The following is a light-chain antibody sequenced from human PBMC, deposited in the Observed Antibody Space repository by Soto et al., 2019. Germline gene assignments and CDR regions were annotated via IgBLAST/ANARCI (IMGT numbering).Light chain of an antibody. CDR1: QDINNY. CDR3: QQCDNLPVT. J-gene: IGKJ4*01. CDR2: DAS. Sequence: DIPMTQSPSSLSASVGDRVTITCQASQDINNYLNWYQQKPGKAPKLLIYDASNLERGVPSRFSGSGSGTDFTFTISSLQPEDIATYYCQQCDNLPVTFGGGTKVEMK. V-gene: IGKV1-33*01.